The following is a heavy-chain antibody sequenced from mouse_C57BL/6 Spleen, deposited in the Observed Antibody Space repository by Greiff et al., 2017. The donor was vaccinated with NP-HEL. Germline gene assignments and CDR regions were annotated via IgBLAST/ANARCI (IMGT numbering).Heavy chain of an antibody. CDR2: ISYSGST. J-gene: IGHJ2*01. CDR1: GYSITSGYD. V-gene: IGHV3-1*01. CDR3: ARRGNFFDY. Sequence: EVQLVESGPGMVKPSQSLSLTCTVTGYSITSGYDWHWIRHFPGNKLEWMGYISYSGSTNYNPSLKSRISIAHDTSKNHFFLKLNSVTTEDTATYYCARRGNFFDYWGQGTTLTVSS.